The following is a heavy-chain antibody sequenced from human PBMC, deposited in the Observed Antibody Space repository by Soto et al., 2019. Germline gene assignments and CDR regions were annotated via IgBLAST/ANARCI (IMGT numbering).Heavy chain of an antibody. CDR2: IKQDGSEK. Sequence: EVQLVESGGGLVQPGGSLRLSCAASGFSFSNYWMTWVRQAPGKGLEWVANIKQDGSEKYYVDSVKGRFTISRDNAKNALYLQMNSLRVEDTAIYYCAGDDIPVNYYYGMDVWGQGTTVTVPS. CDR3: AGDDIPVNYYYGMDV. J-gene: IGHJ6*02. D-gene: IGHD2-2*01. CDR1: GFSFSNYW. V-gene: IGHV3-7*01.